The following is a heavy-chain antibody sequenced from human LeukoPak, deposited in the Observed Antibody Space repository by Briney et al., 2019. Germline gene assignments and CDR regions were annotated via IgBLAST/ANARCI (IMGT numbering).Heavy chain of an antibody. D-gene: IGHD4-17*01. V-gene: IGHV4-59*08. CDR3: ASTTVTAYYYYYGMDV. CDR2: IYYSGST. J-gene: IGHJ6*02. CDR1: GGSISSYY. Sequence: SETLSLTCTVSGGSISSYYWSWIRQPPGKGLEWIGYIYYSGSTNYNPSPKSRVTISVDTSKNQFSLKLSSVTAADTAVYYCASTTVTAYYYYYGMDVWGQGTTVTVSS.